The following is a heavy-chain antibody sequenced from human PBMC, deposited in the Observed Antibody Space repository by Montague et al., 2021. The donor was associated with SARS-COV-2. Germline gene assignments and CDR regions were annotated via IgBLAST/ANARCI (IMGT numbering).Heavy chain of an antibody. CDR2: TYYRSKWYN. CDR1: GDSVSSNIAT. J-gene: IGHJ4*02. Sequence: CAISGDSVSSNIATWNWIRQSPSRGLWWLGRTYYRSKWYNDYAESVKSRITIDPDTSKHQFSLHLNSVTPEDTAVYYCARIPVGSKYYFDFWGQGTLVTVSS. CDR3: ARIPVGSKYYFDF. V-gene: IGHV6-1*01. D-gene: IGHD2-2*01.